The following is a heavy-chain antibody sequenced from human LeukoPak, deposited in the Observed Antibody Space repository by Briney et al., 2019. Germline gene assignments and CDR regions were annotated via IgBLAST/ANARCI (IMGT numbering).Heavy chain of an antibody. J-gene: IGHJ6*02. V-gene: IGHV3-23*01. CDR2: ISGSGGST. CDR3: AKAPRAAAGTYNGMDV. D-gene: IGHD6-13*01. Sequence: PGGSLRPSCAASGFTFSSYAMSWVRQAPGKGLEWVSAISGSGGSTYYADSVKGRFTISRDNSQDTLYLQMNGLRAEDTAVYYCAKAPRAAAGTYNGMDVWGQGTTVTVSS. CDR1: GFTFSSYA.